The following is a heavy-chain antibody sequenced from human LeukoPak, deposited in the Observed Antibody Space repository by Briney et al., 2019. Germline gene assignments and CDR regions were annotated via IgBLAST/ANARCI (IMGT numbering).Heavy chain of an antibody. CDR2: IYLGDSST. V-gene: IGHV5-51*01. CDR3: ARPAGSSGFLDY. Sequence: GESLKISCEGSGXSFSTYWSAWVRQMPGKGLEWMGIIYLGDSSTRYSPSFQGQVTISADKSISTAYLQWSSLKASDTAMYYCARPAGSSGFLDYWGQGTLVTVSS. J-gene: IGHJ4*02. D-gene: IGHD3-22*01. CDR1: GXSFSTYW.